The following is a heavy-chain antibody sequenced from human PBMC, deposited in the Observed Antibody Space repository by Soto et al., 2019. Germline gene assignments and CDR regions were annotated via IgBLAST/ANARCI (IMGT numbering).Heavy chain of an antibody. D-gene: IGHD5-12*01. V-gene: IGHV4-30-4*01. CDR1: GGSISSGDYY. CDR3: AREDASGPSALF. CDR2: IYYSGST. J-gene: IGHJ4*02. Sequence: KPSETLSLTCTVSGGSISSGDYYWSWIRQPPGKGLEWIGYIYYSGSTYYNPSLKSRVTISVDTSKNQFSLKLSSVTAADTAVYYCAREDASGPSALFWGQGTLVTVSS.